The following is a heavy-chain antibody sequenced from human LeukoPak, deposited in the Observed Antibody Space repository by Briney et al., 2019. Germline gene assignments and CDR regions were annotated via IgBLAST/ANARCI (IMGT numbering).Heavy chain of an antibody. D-gene: IGHD5-18*01. V-gene: IGHV3-23*01. CDR3: AKARGSVQLWY. Sequence: GGSLRLSCAASGFTFSSYAMSWVRQAPGKGLEWVSAISGSGGSTYYADSVKGRLTISRDNSKNTLYLQMNSLRAEDTAVYYCAKARGSVQLWYWGQGTLVTVSS. CDR2: ISGSGGST. J-gene: IGHJ4*02. CDR1: GFTFSSYA.